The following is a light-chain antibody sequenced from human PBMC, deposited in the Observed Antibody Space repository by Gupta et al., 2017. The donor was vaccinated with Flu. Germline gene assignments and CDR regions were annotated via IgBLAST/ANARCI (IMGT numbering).Light chain of an antibody. V-gene: IGKV1-5*03. CDR3: QQYNSYVT. J-gene: IGKJ4*01. CDR2: KAS. CDR1: QYISNC. Sequence: DIQMTQSPSTLSASVGDRVTITCRASQYISNCLAWYQQKPGTAPKLLIYKASNLEIGVPSSFSGSGSGTEFTLTISSLQTDDFATYYCQQYNSYVTFGGGTKVEIK.